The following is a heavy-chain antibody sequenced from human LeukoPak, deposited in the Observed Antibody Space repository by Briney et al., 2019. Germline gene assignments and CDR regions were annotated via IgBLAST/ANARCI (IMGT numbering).Heavy chain of an antibody. Sequence: ASVKVSCKASGYTFTSYYMHWVRQAPGQGLEWMGIINPSGGSTSYAQKFQGRVTMTRDTSTSTVYMELSSLRSEDTAVYYCATLRFLEWPPHYYYYYGMDVWGQGTTVTVSS. V-gene: IGHV1-46*01. CDR3: ATLRFLEWPPHYYYYYGMDV. CDR2: INPSGGST. CDR1: GYTFTSYY. J-gene: IGHJ6*02. D-gene: IGHD3-3*01.